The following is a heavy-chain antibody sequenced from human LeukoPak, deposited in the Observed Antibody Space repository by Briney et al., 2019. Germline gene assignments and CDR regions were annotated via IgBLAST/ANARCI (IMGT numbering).Heavy chain of an antibody. V-gene: IGHV3-53*01. CDR2: IYSGGST. Sequence: GGSLRLSCAASGFTVSSNYMSWVRQAPGKGLEWVSVIYSGGSTYYADSVKGRFTISRDNSTNTLYLQMNSLRAEDTAVYYCARDRRTGRLGELSLDPCFDYWGQGTLVTVSS. D-gene: IGHD3-16*02. J-gene: IGHJ4*02. CDR3: ARDRRTGRLGELSLDPCFDY. CDR1: GFTVSSNY.